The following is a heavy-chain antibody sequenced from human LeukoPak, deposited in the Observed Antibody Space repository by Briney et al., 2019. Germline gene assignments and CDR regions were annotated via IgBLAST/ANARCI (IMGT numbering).Heavy chain of an antibody. CDR3: ARRAAAGRGYFDY. Sequence: PSETLSLTCTVSGGSISSYYWSWIRQPPGKGLEWIGYIYYSGSTNYNPSLKSRVTISVDTSKNRFSLKLSSVTAADTAVYYCARRAAAGRGYFDYWGQGTLVTVSS. CDR1: GGSISSYY. V-gene: IGHV4-59*01. CDR2: IYYSGST. J-gene: IGHJ4*02. D-gene: IGHD6-13*01.